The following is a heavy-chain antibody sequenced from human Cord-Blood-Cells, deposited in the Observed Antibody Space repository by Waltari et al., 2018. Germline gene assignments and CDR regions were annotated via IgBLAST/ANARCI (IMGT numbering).Heavy chain of an antibody. CDR1: GGSISSSIYY. Sequence: QLQLQESGPGLVKPSETLSLTCTVSGGSISSSIYYWGWFRQPPGKGPEWIGSIYYSGSTYYSPSLKSRVTISVDTSKNQFSLKLSSVTAADTAVYYCARHAGGQLELLDYWGQGTLVTVSS. CDR3: ARHAGGQLELLDY. CDR2: IYYSGST. D-gene: IGHD1-26*01. V-gene: IGHV4-39*01. J-gene: IGHJ4*02.